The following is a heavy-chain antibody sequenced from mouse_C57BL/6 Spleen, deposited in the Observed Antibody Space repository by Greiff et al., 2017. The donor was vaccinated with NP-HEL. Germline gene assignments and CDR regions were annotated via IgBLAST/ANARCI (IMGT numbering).Heavy chain of an antibody. CDR2: IYPGDGDT. CDR1: GYAFSSSW. V-gene: IGHV1-82*01. CDR3: ARSSYYDYDGYAMDY. D-gene: IGHD2-4*01. J-gene: IGHJ4*01. Sequence: QVQLKQSGPELVKPGASVKISCKASGYAFSSSWMNWVKQRPGKGLEWIGRIYPGDGDTNYNGKFKGKATLTADKSSSTAYMQLSSLTSEDSAVYFCARSSYYDYDGYAMDYWGQGTSVTVSS.